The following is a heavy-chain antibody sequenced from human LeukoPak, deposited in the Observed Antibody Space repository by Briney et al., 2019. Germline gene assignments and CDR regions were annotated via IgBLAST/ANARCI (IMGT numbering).Heavy chain of an antibody. CDR1: GGSFSGYY. J-gene: IGHJ4*02. V-gene: IGHV4-34*01. CDR3: ARGPLIDY. Sequence: PSETLSLTCAVYGGSFSGYYWSWIPQPPGKGLEWNGEINYSGSTNYNPSLKSRVTISVGTSKNQFSLKLSSVTAADTAVYYCARGPLIDYWGQGTLVTVSS. CDR2: INYSGST.